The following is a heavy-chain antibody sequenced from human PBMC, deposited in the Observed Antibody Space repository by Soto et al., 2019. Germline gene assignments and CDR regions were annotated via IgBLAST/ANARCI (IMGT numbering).Heavy chain of an antibody. CDR2: IYISGLP. CDR1: GGSMTSYY. CDR3: GRGKGSYQETWFDP. V-gene: IGHV4-4*07. Sequence: QVQLQESGPGQVKSSETLSLTCTVSGGSMTSYYWSWIRKSAGKGLEWIGRIYISGLPNYNPSLESRVTMSVDTSKNQFSLRLSSVTAADTAVYYCGRGKGSYQETWFDPWGQGILVSVSS. D-gene: IGHD3-16*02. J-gene: IGHJ5*02.